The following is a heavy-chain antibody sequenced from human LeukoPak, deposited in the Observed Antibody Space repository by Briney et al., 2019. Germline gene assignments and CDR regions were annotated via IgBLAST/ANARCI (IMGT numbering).Heavy chain of an antibody. D-gene: IGHD5-24*01. CDR1: GFTFSSYW. CDR2: IKQDGSEK. CDR3: ARDLRRDGYNDYFDY. V-gene: IGHV3-7*01. Sequence: GGSLRLSCAASGFTFSSYWMSWVRQAPGKGLEWVANIKQDGSEKYYVDSVKGRFTISRDNAKNSLYLQMNSLRAEDTAVYYCARDLRRDGYNDYFDYWGQGTLVTVSS. J-gene: IGHJ4*02.